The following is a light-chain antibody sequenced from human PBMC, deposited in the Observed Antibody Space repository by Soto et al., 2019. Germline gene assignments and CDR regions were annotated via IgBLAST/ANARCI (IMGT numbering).Light chain of an antibody. CDR2: GAS. CDR1: QSVGIN. J-gene: IGKJ1*01. V-gene: IGKV3-15*01. CDR3: QQYNDWPRT. Sequence: EIVMTQSPAILSVSPGERATLSFRASQSVGINVAWYQQKPGQAPRLLIYGASTRATGSPDRFSASGSATEFTLTISSLLSEDFAVYYCQQYNDWPRTFGQGTKVDNK.